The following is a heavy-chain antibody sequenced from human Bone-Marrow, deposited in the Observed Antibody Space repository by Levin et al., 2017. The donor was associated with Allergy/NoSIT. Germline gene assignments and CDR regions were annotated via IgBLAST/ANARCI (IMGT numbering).Heavy chain of an antibody. D-gene: IGHD3-22*01. CDR3: AAEYYTGSSGFDF. Sequence: PGGSLRLSCAASGFTFRSYTMNWVRQAPGKGLEWVSTITNTFSDKYYADSVQGRFFISRDDAESSLYLQMNSLTADDTAIYYCAAEYYTGSSGFDFWGQGTVVTVSS. V-gene: IGHV3-21*01. CDR2: ITNTFSDK. CDR1: GFTFRSYT. J-gene: IGHJ4*02.